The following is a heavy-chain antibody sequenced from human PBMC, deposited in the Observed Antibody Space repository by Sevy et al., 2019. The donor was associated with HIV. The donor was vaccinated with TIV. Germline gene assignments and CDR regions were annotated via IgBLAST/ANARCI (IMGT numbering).Heavy chain of an antibody. Sequence: ASVKVSCKASGYTFTGYYMHWVRQAPGQGLEWMGWINPNSGGTNYAQKFQGRVTMTRDTSISTAYMELSRLRSDDTAVYYCARVPDYCGGDCYSDAIDIWGQGTMVTVSS. J-gene: IGHJ3*02. CDR2: INPNSGGT. CDR3: ARVPDYCGGDCYSDAIDI. D-gene: IGHD2-21*02. V-gene: IGHV1-2*02. CDR1: GYTFTGYY.